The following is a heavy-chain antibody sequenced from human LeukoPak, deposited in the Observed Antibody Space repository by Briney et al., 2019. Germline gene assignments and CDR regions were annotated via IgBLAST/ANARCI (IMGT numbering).Heavy chain of an antibody. CDR1: GYTFTGYY. Sequence: ASVKVSCKASGYTFTGYYMHWVRQAPGQGFEWMGWINPNSGGTNYAQKFQGRVTMTRDTSISTAYMELSRLRSDDTAVYYCATEYCSGGSCYSYYYYGMDVWGQGTTVTVSS. J-gene: IGHJ6*02. CDR3: ATEYCSGGSCYSYYYYGMDV. V-gene: IGHV1-2*02. D-gene: IGHD2-15*01. CDR2: INPNSGGT.